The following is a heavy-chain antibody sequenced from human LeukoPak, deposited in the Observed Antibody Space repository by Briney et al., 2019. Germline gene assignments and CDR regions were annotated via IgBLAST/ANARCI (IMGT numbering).Heavy chain of an antibody. J-gene: IGHJ3*02. V-gene: IGHV3-30*02. CDR3: AKEGFVVHYYDSSGFDAFDI. CDR1: GFTFSSYG. D-gene: IGHD3-22*01. CDR2: IRYDRSNK. Sequence: PGGSLRLSCAASGFTFSSYGMHWVRQAPGKGLEWVAFIRYDRSNKYYADSVKGRFTISRDNSKNTLYLQMNSLRAEDTAVYYCAKEGFVVHYYDSSGFDAFDIWGQGTMVTVSS.